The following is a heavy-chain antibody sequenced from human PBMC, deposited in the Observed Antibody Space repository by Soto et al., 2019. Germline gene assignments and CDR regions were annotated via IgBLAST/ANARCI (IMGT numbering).Heavy chain of an antibody. CDR1: GYSFTSYW. Sequence: EVQLVQSGAEVKKPGESLKISCKGSGYSFTSYWIGWVRQMPGKGLEWMGIIYPGDSDTRYSPSFQGQVTISADKSISTAYLQWSSLKASDTAMYYCARHSPQIAAAAPKKTSNSGFSYYYGMDVW. D-gene: IGHD6-13*01. CDR3: ARHSPQIAAAAPKKTSNSGFSYYYGMDV. CDR2: IYPGDSDT. V-gene: IGHV5-51*01. J-gene: IGHJ6*01.